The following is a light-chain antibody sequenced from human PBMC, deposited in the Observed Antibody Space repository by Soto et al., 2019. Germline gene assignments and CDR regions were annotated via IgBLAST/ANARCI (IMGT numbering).Light chain of an antibody. CDR1: QSVSSSY. J-gene: IGKJ1*01. CDR2: GAS. Sequence: ESVLTHSPCTLSLSQGLRSTLACRASQSVSSSYLAWYQQKPGQAPRLLIYGASNRATGIPDRFSGSGSGTDFTLTISRLEPEDFAVYYCQQYGSSGTFGQGTKVDIK. V-gene: IGKV3-20*01. CDR3: QQYGSSGT.